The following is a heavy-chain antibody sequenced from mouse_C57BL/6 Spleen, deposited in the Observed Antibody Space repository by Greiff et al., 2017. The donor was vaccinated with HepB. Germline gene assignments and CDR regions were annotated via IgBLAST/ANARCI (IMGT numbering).Heavy chain of an antibody. J-gene: IGHJ4*01. CDR3: ARESYAMDY. CDR2: ISYDGSN. V-gene: IGHV3-6*01. Sequence: EESGPGLVKPSQSLSLTCSVTGYSITSGYYWNWIRQFPGNKLEWMGYISYDGSNNYNPSLKNRISIPRDTSKNQFFLKLNSVTTEDTATYYCARESYAMDYWGQGTSVTVSS. CDR1: GYSITSGYY.